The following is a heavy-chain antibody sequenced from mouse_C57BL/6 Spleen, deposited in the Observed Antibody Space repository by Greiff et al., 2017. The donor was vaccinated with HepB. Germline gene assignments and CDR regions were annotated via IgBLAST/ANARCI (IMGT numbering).Heavy chain of an antibody. V-gene: IGHV1-39*01. CDR2: INPNYGTT. Sequence: EVQLQQSGTELVKPGASVKISCKASGYSFTDYNMHWVKQSTGKGLEWIGVINPNYGTTSYNQKFKGKATLTVDQASSTAYMQLNSLTSEDSAAYYCAICERYAMDYWGQGTSVTVSS. CDR1: GYSFTDYN. CDR3: AICERYAMDY. J-gene: IGHJ4*01.